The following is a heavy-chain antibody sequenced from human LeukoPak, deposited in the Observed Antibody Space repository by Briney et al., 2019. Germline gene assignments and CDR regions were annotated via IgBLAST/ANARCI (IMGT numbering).Heavy chain of an antibody. J-gene: IGHJ4*02. V-gene: IGHV3-23*01. Sequence: ETLSLTCTVSGDSINSLDLWSWVRQPPGKGLEWVSGINGRGDSTYYADSVKGRFTISRDNSRNRLYLQMNSPRAEDTAVYFCARDARYYYDSSGYSYEYYFDNWGQGTLVTVSS. CDR2: INGRGDST. CDR1: GDSINSLD. D-gene: IGHD3-22*01. CDR3: ARDARYYYDSSGYSYEYYFDN.